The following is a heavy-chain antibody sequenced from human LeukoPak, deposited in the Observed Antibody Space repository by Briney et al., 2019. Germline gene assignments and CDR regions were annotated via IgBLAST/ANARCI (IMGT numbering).Heavy chain of an antibody. CDR2: IDGDGSST. J-gene: IGHJ5*02. D-gene: IGHD3-10*01. Sequence: PGGSLRLSCAASGFTFSSYWIHWVRQAPGKGLAWVSRIDGDGSSTTYADSVKGRFTISRDNAKNTLYLQMTSLRVEDTAVYYCVRDYYDSGNTRWFDPWGQGTLVTVSS. CDR3: VRDYYDSGNTRWFDP. V-gene: IGHV3-74*01. CDR1: GFTFSSYW.